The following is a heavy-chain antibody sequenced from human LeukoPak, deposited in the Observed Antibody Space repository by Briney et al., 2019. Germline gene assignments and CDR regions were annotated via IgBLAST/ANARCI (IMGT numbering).Heavy chain of an antibody. CDR3: ARLNYDFWSGVWEGYYMDV. Sequence: ALRLSCAASGFTFDEYAMHWVRQPPGKGLAWGIGISGDSDRVDYADSVKGRFTISRDNAKNSLYLRMNSLRAEDTAVYYCARLNYDFWSGVWEGYYMDVWGKGTTVTVSS. V-gene: IGHV3-9*01. CDR2: ISGDSDRV. CDR1: GFTFDEYA. D-gene: IGHD3-3*01. J-gene: IGHJ6*03.